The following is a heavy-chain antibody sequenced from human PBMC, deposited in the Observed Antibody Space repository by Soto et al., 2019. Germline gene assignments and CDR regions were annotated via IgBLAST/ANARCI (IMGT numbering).Heavy chain of an antibody. CDR1: GGSISSYY. Sequence: SETLSLTCTVSGGSISSYYWSWIRQPPGKGLEWIGYIYYSGSTNYNPSLKSRVTISVDTSKNQFSLKLSSVTAADTAVYYCARCADSSGYYYYFDYWGQGTLVTVSS. CDR2: IYYSGST. CDR3: ARCADSSGYYYYFDY. J-gene: IGHJ4*02. D-gene: IGHD3-22*01. V-gene: IGHV4-59*01.